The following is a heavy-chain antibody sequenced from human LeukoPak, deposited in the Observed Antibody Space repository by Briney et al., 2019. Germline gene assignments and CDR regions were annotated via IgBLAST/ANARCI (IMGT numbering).Heavy chain of an antibody. Sequence: HPGESLRLSCAASGFTFDDYAMHWVRQAPGKGLEWVSGISWNSGTIGYADSVKGRFTIPRDNAKNSLYLQMKSLRPEDTAFYYCAKGRGGSTSSRVDYWGQGTLVTVSS. CDR2: ISWNSGTI. J-gene: IGHJ4*02. D-gene: IGHD6-6*01. V-gene: IGHV3-9*01. CDR3: AKGRGGSTSSRVDY. CDR1: GFTFDDYA.